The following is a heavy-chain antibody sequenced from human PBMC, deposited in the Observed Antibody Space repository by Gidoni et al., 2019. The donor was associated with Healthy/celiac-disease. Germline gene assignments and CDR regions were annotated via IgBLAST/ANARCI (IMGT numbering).Heavy chain of an antibody. CDR2: ISGSGGST. D-gene: IGHD4-17*01. CDR1: GFTFSSYA. Sequence: EVQLLESGGGLVQPGGSLRLSCASSGFTFSSYAMSWVRQAPGKGREWVSAISGSGGSTYDAESVKGRITISRDNSKNTLYMQMNSLRDEDTAVYYCAKDRLGDDEDFDDWGQGTLVTVSS. J-gene: IGHJ4*02. V-gene: IGHV3-23*01. CDR3: AKDRLGDDEDFDD.